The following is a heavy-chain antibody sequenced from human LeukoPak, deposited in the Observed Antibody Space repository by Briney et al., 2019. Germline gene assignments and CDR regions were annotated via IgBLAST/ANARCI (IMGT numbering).Heavy chain of an antibody. CDR2: FDPEDGET. J-gene: IGHJ3*02. Sequence: ASVKVSCKVSGYTLTELSMHWVRQAPGKGLEWMGGFDPEDGETIYAQKFRGRVTMTEDTSTDTAYMELSSLRSEDTAVYYCATVYFTMIVVAPRIDAFDIWGQGTMVTVSS. V-gene: IGHV1-24*01. D-gene: IGHD3-22*01. CDR3: ATVYFTMIVVAPRIDAFDI. CDR1: GYTLTELS.